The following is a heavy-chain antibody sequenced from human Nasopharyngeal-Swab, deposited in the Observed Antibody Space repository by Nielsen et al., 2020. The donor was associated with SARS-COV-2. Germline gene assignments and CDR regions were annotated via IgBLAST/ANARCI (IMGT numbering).Heavy chain of an antibody. J-gene: IGHJ5*02. D-gene: IGHD3-10*01. CDR1: GYTFTSYG. V-gene: IGHV1-18*01. CDR2: ISAYNGNT. Sequence: ASVKVSCKASGYTFTSYGISWVRQAPGQGLEWMGWISAYNGNTNYAQKFQGRVTITRDTSASTAYMELSSLRSEDTAVYYCARDLGRYYGSGSVNWFDPWGQGTLVTVSS. CDR3: ARDLGRYYGSGSVNWFDP.